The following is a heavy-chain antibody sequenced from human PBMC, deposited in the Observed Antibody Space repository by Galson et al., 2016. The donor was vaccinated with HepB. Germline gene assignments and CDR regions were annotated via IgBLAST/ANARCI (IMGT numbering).Heavy chain of an antibody. CDR1: GYTFSFYA. CDR2: ISYDGSNQ. Sequence: SLRLSCAASGYTFSFYAIHWVRQAPGKGLEWVAVISYDGSNQNYAGSVKGRFTITREDSKKEVYLQMSNLRVEDTAVYYCARDRVVDASGDYPDALDFWGRGTMVTAAS. D-gene: IGHD2-8*02. J-gene: IGHJ3*01. CDR3: ARDRVVDASGDYPDALDF. V-gene: IGHV3-30-3*01.